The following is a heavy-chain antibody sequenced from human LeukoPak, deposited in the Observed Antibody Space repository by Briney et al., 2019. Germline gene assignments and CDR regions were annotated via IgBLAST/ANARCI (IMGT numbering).Heavy chain of an antibody. CDR1: GFTFSSYA. V-gene: IGHV3-30-3*01. D-gene: IGHD4-17*01. Sequence: GGSLRLSCAASGFTFSSYAMHWVRQAPGKGLEWVAVISYDGSNKYYTDSVKGRFTISRDNSKNTLYPQMNSLRAEDTAVYYCAKDHLYGSLDYWGQGTLVTVSS. CDR2: ISYDGSNK. CDR3: AKDHLYGSLDY. J-gene: IGHJ4*02.